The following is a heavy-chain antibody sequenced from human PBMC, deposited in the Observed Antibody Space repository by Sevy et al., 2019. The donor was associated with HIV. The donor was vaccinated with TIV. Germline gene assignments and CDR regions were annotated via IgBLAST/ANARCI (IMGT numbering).Heavy chain of an antibody. J-gene: IGHJ4*02. CDR1: GYTFTSYG. CDR3: ARENYDFWSGYWEYYFDY. D-gene: IGHD3-3*01. CDR2: ISAYNGNT. V-gene: IGHV1-18*04. Sequence: ASVKVSCKASGYTFTSYGISWVRQAPGQGLEWMGWISAYNGNTNYAQKLQGRVTMTTDTSTSTAYMELRGLRSDDTAVYYCARENYDFWSGYWEYYFDYWGQGTLVTVSS.